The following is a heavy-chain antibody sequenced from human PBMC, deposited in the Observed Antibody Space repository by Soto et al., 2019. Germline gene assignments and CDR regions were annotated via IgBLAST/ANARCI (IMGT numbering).Heavy chain of an antibody. V-gene: IGHV4-31*03. CDR2: IHHSGSN. CDR3: AREPFHYDSSGYYDY. CDR1: GGSTTSGGYY. J-gene: IGHJ4*02. Sequence: SETLSLTCTVSGGSTTSGGYYWNWIRQPPGKGLEWIAYIHHSGSNYHNPSLKSRVTISVDTSKNQVSLKLSSVTAADTAVYYCAREPFHYDSSGYYDYWGQGTLVTVPQ. D-gene: IGHD3-22*01.